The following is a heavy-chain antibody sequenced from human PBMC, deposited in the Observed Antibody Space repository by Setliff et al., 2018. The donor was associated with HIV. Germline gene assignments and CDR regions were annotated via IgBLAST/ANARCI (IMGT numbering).Heavy chain of an antibody. J-gene: IGHJ6*03. Sequence: GASVKVSCKASGYSLSTYAISWVRQAPGQGLEWMGWIGTDNGNTNYAQKFQGRVTMTTDISTNTAYMEVRSLSFDDTAVYYCVRLTADRTNYYYYMDVWGKGTTVTVSS. CDR2: IGTDNGNT. CDR3: VRLTADRTNYYYYMDV. D-gene: IGHD2-8*01. CDR1: GYSLSTYA. V-gene: IGHV1-18*01.